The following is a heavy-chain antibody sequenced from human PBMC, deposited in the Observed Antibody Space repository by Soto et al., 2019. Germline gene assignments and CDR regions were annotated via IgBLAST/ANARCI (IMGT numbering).Heavy chain of an antibody. J-gene: IGHJ4*02. CDR2: ISYDGSNK. CDR3: DRSDAAMVRGAQDY. CDR1: GFTFSSYA. D-gene: IGHD3-10*01. V-gene: IGHV3-30-3*01. Sequence: QVQLVESGGGVVQPGRSLRLSCAASGFTFSSYAMHWVRQAPGKGLEWVAVISYDGSNKYYADSVKGRFTISRDNSKNTLYLQKNSLRAEDTAVYYCDRSDAAMVRGAQDYWGQGTLVTVSS.